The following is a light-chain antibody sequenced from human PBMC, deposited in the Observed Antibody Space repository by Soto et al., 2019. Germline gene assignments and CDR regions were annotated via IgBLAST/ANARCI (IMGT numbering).Light chain of an antibody. CDR2: GAS. J-gene: IGKJ4*01. CDR3: QQYATSPLT. Sequence: IVLTQSPGTLALPPGERATPSCRPSQSVSSSYLAWCQQKPGQAPRLLIYGASSRATGIPDRFSGSGSGTDFTLTISRLEPEDFAVYYCQQYATSPLTFGGGTKVEIK. CDR1: QSVSSSY. V-gene: IGKV3-20*01.